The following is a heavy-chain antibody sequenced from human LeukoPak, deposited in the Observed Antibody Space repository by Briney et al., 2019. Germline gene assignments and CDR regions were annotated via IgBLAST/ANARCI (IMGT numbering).Heavy chain of an antibody. CDR1: GGSISSYY. V-gene: IGHV4-4*07. Sequence: SETLSLTCTVSGGSISSYYWSRIRQPAGKGLEWIGRIYTSGSTNYNPSLKSRVTMPVDTSKNQFSLKLSSVTAADTAVYYCARDRRLWFGEERTSTTYNWFDPWGQGTLVTVSS. CDR2: IYTSGST. J-gene: IGHJ5*02. CDR3: ARDRRLWFGEERTSTTYNWFDP. D-gene: IGHD3-10*01.